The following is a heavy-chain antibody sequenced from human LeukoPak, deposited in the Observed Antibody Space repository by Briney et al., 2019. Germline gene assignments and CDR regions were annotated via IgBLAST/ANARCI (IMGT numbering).Heavy chain of an antibody. CDR2: ISGSSSYI. J-gene: IGHJ4*02. CDR1: GFAFSSYS. CDR3: ARDLAPYCSGGRCSTFDY. Sequence: PGGSLRLSCAASGFAFSSYSMNWVRQAPGKGLEWVSSISGSSSYIYYADSVKGRFTISRDNAKNSLYLQMNSLRGEDTALYYCARDLAPYCSGGRCSTFDYWGQGTLVTVSS. D-gene: IGHD2-15*01. V-gene: IGHV3-21*01.